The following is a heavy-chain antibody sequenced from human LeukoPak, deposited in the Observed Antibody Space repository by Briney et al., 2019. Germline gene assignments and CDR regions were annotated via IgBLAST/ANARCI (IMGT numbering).Heavy chain of an antibody. CDR1: GYTFTSYD. J-gene: IGHJ3*02. Sequence: ASVKVSCKASGYTFTSYDINWVRQATGQGLEWMGWLNPNSGNTGYAQKFQGRVTITRDTSINTAYMELSSLRSEDTAVYYCARGSRSVTAAAGNAGSFDIWGQGTMVTVSS. CDR3: ARGSRSVTAAAGNAGSFDI. CDR2: LNPNSGNT. D-gene: IGHD6-13*01. V-gene: IGHV1-8*03.